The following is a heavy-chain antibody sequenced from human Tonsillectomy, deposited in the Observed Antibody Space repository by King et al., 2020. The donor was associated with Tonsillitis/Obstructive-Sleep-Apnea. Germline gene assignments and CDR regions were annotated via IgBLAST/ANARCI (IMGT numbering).Heavy chain of an antibody. CDR3: ARDHYYESRERGGEY. J-gene: IGHJ4*02. V-gene: IGHV3-11*06. Sequence: VQLVESGGGLVKPGGSLRLSCAASGFTFSDYYMSWIRQAPGKGLEWVSYISTSSSYTNYADSVKGRFTISRDNAKNSLYLQMNSLRVEETAVYYCARDHYYESRERGGEYWGQGTLVTVSS. CDR2: ISTSSSYT. D-gene: IGHD3-22*01. CDR1: GFTFSDYY.